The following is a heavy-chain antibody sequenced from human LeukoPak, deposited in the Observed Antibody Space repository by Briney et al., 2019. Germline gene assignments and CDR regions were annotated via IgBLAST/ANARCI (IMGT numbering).Heavy chain of an antibody. CDR3: ATREDYGSAWGY. CDR2: MNPNSGNT. J-gene: IGHJ4*02. CDR1: GYTFTSYD. D-gene: IGHD3-10*01. V-gene: IGHV1-8*03. Sequence: ASVKVSCKASGYTFTSYDINWVRQATGQGLEWMGWMNPNSGNTGYAQKFQGRVTITRNTSISTAYMELSSLRSEDTAVYYCATREDYGSAWGYWGQGTLVTVSS.